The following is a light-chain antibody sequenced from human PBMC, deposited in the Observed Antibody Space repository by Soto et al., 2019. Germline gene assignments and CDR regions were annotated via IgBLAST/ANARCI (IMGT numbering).Light chain of an antibody. J-gene: IGLJ2*01. CDR2: EVN. CDR1: SSDVGGYNY. Sequence: QSVLTQPASVSGSPGQSITISCTGTSSDVGGYNYVSWYQHNPGKAPKLMIYEVNNRPSRVSNRFSGFKSGNTASLTISGLQAEDEADYYCASYTGSSTLVVFGGGTQLTVL. CDR3: ASYTGSSTLVV. V-gene: IGLV2-14*01.